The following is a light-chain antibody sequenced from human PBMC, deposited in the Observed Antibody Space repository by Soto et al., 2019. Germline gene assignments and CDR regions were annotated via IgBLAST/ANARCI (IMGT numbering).Light chain of an antibody. CDR2: GAS. V-gene: IGKV3-20*01. CDR3: QQYRDSRT. J-gene: IGKJ1*01. CDR1: QSVSDTY. Sequence: IVLTQSPGPLAMSPGARATLSGRASQSVSDTYLAWYQQKPGQAPXLLIYGASSRATGIPDRFSGSGSGTDFTLTISRLEPEDFAVYYCQQYRDSRTFGQGTKVDIK.